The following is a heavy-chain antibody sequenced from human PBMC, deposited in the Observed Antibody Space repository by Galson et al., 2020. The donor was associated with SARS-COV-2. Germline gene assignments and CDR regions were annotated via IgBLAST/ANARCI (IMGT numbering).Heavy chain of an antibody. J-gene: IGHJ5*02. V-gene: IGHV4-34*01. D-gene: IGHD6-6*01. CDR3: ARAPAVQDLLLFKVYRRSDLSGNWFDP. CDR1: GGSFNDYY. Sequence: PSETLSLTCAVYGGSFNDYYWSWIRQPPGKGLEWIGGITHSGSSNYNPSLKSRATISVDTSKNQFSLRLNSVTAADTSVYYCARAPAVQDLLLFKVYRRSDLSGNWFDPWGQGTLVTVSS. CDR2: ITHSGSS.